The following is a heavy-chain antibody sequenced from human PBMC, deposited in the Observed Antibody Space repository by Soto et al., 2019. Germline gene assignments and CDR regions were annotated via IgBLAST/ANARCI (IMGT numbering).Heavy chain of an antibody. V-gene: IGHV4-30-4*01. D-gene: IGHD1-26*01. CDR3: ATVRWELLGVDY. J-gene: IGHJ4*02. Sequence: QVQLQESGPGLVKPSQTLSLTCTVSGGSISSGDYYWSWIRQPPGKGLEWIGYIYYSGSTYYNPSLKSRDTISVDTSKNQFSLKLSSVTAADSAVYYCATVRWELLGVDYWGQGTLVTVSS. CDR2: IYYSGST. CDR1: GGSISSGDYY.